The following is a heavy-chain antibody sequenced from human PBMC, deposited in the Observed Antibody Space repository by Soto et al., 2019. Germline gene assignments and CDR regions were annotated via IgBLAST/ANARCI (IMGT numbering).Heavy chain of an antibody. CDR3: DSPYMYSSGLYFYGMDV. CDR1: GFTFSSYW. V-gene: IGHV3-74*01. D-gene: IGHD6-19*01. J-gene: IGHJ6*02. Sequence: PGGSLRLSCAASGFTFSSYWMHWVRQAPGKGLVWVSRINSDGSSTSYADSVKGRFTISRDNAKNTVYLQMNSLRAEDTAVYYCDSPYMYSSGLYFYGMDVWGQGITVTVS. CDR2: INSDGSST.